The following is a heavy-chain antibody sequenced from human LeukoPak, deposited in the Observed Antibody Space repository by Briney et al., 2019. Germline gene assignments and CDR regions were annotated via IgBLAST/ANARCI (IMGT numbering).Heavy chain of an antibody. CDR1: GFNFNIYT. V-gene: IGHV3-23*01. Sequence: GGSLRLSCAASGFNFNIYTMSWVRQAQGKGLEWISAVGSGGTRYYADSVRGRFTISRDNSANRVSLQMDSLRADDTAMYYCATMRGLPREAYHFDRWGEGTLVAVSS. D-gene: IGHD1-26*01. CDR2: VGSGGTR. CDR3: ATMRGLPREAYHFDR. J-gene: IGHJ4*02.